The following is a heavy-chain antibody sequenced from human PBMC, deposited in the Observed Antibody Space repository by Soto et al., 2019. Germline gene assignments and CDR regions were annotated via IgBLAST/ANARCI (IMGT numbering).Heavy chain of an antibody. CDR2: IIPIFGTA. CDR3: AREQSKEEKDIVGVVAATENTYGMDV. Sequence: ASVKVSCKASGGTFSSYAISWVRQAPGQGLEWMGGIIPIFGTANYAQKFQGRVTITADESTSTAYMELSSLRSEDTAVYYCAREQSKEEKDIVGVVAATENTYGMDVWGQGTTVTVSS. J-gene: IGHJ6*02. V-gene: IGHV1-69*13. CDR1: GGTFSSYA. D-gene: IGHD2-15*01.